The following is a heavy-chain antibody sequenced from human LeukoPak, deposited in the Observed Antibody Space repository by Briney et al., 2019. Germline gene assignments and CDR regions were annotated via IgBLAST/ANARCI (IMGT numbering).Heavy chain of an antibody. CDR1: GFIFSSYA. CDR3: AKDQDVVVVAAGFDN. J-gene: IGHJ4*02. D-gene: IGHD2-15*01. CDR2: ISASGDGT. V-gene: IGHV3-23*01. Sequence: GGSLRLSCAASGFIFSSYAMSWVRQAPGKGLEWVSAISASGDGTYYADSVKGRFTISRDNSKNTLYLQVNSLRAEDTAVYYCAKDQDVVVVAAGFDNWGQGTLVTVSS.